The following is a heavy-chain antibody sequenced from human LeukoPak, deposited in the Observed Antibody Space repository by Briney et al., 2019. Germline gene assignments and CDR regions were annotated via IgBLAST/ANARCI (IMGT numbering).Heavy chain of an antibody. Sequence: SVKVSCKASGYTFTGYYMHWVRQAPGQGLEWMGGIIPIFGTANYAQKFQGRVTITADKSTSTAYMELSSLRSEDTAVYYCARERGLYCSSTSCYVRTRWFDPWGQGTLVTVSS. J-gene: IGHJ5*02. CDR1: GYTFTGYY. D-gene: IGHD2-2*01. CDR3: ARERGLYCSSTSCYVRTRWFDP. CDR2: IIPIFGTA. V-gene: IGHV1-69*06.